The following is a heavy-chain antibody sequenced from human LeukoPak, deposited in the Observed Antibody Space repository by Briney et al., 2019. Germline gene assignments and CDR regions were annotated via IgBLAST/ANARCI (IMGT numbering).Heavy chain of an antibody. CDR1: GGSFSGYY. D-gene: IGHD3-22*01. CDR3: ARRDDSSGYHKIFDY. CDR2: INHSGST. Sequence: PSETLSLTCAVYGGSFSGYYWSWIRQPPGKGREWIGEINHSGSTNYNPSLKSRVTISVDTSKNQFSLKLSSVTAADTAVYYCARRDDSSGYHKIFDYWGQGTLVTVSS. V-gene: IGHV4-34*01. J-gene: IGHJ4*02.